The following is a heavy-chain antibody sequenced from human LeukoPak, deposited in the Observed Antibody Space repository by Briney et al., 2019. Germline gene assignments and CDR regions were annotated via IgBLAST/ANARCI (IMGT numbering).Heavy chain of an antibody. J-gene: IGHJ4*02. CDR2: ISAYNGNT. CDR3: ARKSPTYSSSWYFDY. D-gene: IGHD6-13*01. Sequence: GASVKVSCKASGYTFTSYGISWVRQAPGQGLEWMGWISAYNGNTNYAQKLQGRVTMTTDTSTSTAYMELRSLRSDDTAVYYCARKSPTYSSSWYFDYWGQGTLVTVSS. V-gene: IGHV1-18*01. CDR1: GYTFTSYG.